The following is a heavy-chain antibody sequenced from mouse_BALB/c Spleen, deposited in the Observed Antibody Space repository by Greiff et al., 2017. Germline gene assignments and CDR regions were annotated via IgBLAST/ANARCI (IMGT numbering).Heavy chain of an antibody. CDR2: IYPGSGNT. CDR3: ARWEEGAMDY. J-gene: IGHJ4*01. Sequence: QVHVKQSGAELARPGASVKLSCKASGYTFTDYYINWVKQRTGQGLEWIGEIYPGSGNTYYNEKFKGKATLTADKSSSTAYMQLSSLTSEDSAVYFCARWEEGAMDYWGQGTSVTVSS. V-gene: IGHV1-77*01. D-gene: IGHD4-1*01. CDR1: GYTFTDYY.